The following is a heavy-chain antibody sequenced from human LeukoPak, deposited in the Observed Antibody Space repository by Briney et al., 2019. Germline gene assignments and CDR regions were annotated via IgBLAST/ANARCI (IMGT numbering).Heavy chain of an antibody. V-gene: IGHV1-18*01. CDR2: ISAYNGNT. J-gene: IGHJ3*02. D-gene: IGHD2-2*01. CDR3: ARIYQPPLSDAFDI. Sequence: ASVKVSCKASGYTFTSYGISWVRQAPGQGLEWMGWISAYNGNTNYAQKLQGRVTMTTDTSTSTAYMELRSLGSDDTAVYYCARIYQPPLSDAFDIWGQGTMVTVSS. CDR1: GYTFTSYG.